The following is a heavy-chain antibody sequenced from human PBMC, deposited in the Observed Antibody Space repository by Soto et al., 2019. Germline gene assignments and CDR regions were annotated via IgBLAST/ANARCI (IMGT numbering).Heavy chain of an antibody. Sequence: TGGSLRLSCAASGYTVSSKYMSWVRQAPGKGLEWVSVIYSDGTTYYADSVKGRFTISRDKSKNTLYLQMNSLRAEDTAVYYCTQYCIGDYCSGAFDIWGQGTMVTVSS. D-gene: IGHD2-21*01. CDR3: TQYCIGDYCSGAFDI. CDR2: IYSDGTT. V-gene: IGHV3-53*01. J-gene: IGHJ3*02. CDR1: GYTVSSKY.